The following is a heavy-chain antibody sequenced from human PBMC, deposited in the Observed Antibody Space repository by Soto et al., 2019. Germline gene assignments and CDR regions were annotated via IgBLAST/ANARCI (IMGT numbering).Heavy chain of an antibody. CDR1: GFTFGDYA. Sequence: GGSLRLSCTASGFTFGDYAMSWFRQAPGKGLEWVGFIRSKAYGGTTEYAAPVKGRFTISRDDSKSIAYLQMNSLKTEDTAVYYCTRAPHHYSSSPTAFDYWGQGTLVTVSS. D-gene: IGHD6-6*01. V-gene: IGHV3-49*03. CDR3: TRAPHHYSSSPTAFDY. J-gene: IGHJ4*02. CDR2: IRSKAYGGTT.